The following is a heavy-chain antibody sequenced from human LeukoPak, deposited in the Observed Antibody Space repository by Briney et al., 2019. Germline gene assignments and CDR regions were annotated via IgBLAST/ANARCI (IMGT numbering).Heavy chain of an antibody. J-gene: IGHJ4*02. Sequence: PGGSLRLSCAASGFTFSGSAMHWVRQASGKGLEWVGRIRSKANSYATAYAASVKGRFTISRDDSKNTAYLQMNSLKTEDTAVYYCTRNLGCCSSTSCYAFDNWGQGTLVTVSS. CDR3: TRNLGCCSSTSCYAFDN. CDR2: IRSKANSYAT. CDR1: GFTFSGSA. D-gene: IGHD2-2*01. V-gene: IGHV3-73*01.